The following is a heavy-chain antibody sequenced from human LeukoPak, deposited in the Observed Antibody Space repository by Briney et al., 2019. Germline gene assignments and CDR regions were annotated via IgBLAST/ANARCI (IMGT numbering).Heavy chain of an antibody. V-gene: IGHV4-39*01. D-gene: IGHD2-15*01. CDR1: GASINTTNYY. CDR2: IYYGGST. CDR3: ARGRGYRSGGSCLDNWFDP. Sequence: SETLSLTCSVSGASINTTNYYWGWIRQPPGKGLEWIGNIYYGGSTYHSPSLKGRVTLSVDTSKNQFSLRLSSVTAADTAVYYCARGRGYRSGGSCLDNWFDPWGQGTLVTVSS. J-gene: IGHJ5*02.